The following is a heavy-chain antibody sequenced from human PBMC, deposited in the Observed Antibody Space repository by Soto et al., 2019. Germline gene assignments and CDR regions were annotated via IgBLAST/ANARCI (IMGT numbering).Heavy chain of an antibody. CDR1: GYSFTSYC. CDR3: ARRYCSSTRRYLNASDI. V-gene: IGHV5-51*01. D-gene: IGHD2-2*01. CDR2: IYPVDSDT. J-gene: IGHJ3*02. Sequence: VESLKISCKGSGYSFTSYCIGWVRQIPWEGLEWMGIIYPVDSDTRYSPSFQGQVTISADKSISTAYLQWSSLEASDTAMYYCARRYCSSTRRYLNASDIWGNGKMVTVSS.